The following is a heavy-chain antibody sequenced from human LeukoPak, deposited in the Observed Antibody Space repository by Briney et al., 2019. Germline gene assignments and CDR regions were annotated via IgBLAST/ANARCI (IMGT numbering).Heavy chain of an antibody. D-gene: IGHD6-13*01. V-gene: IGHV3-30-3*01. Sequence: GGSLRLSCAASGFTFSSYAMHWVRQAPGKGLEWVAVISYDGSNKYYADSVKGRFTISRDNSKNTLYLQMNSLRAEDTAVYYCARSVGSSWSRRGYYYGMDVWGQGTTVTVSS. CDR1: GFTFSSYA. CDR3: ARSVGSSWSRRGYYYGMDV. CDR2: ISYDGSNK. J-gene: IGHJ6*02.